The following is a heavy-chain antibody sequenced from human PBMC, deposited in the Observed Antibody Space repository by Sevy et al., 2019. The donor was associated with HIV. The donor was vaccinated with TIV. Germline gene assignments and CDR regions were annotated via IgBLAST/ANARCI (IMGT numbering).Heavy chain of an antibody. V-gene: IGHV3-30*02. Sequence: GGSLRLSCAATGFTFSQYGMEWVRQAPGKGLEWVAFIRYDGSTKYYADSVKGRFTISRDNSKNTLYLQMNSLRAEDTAVYYCAKSGRYFDYWGQGTLVTVSS. J-gene: IGHJ4*02. CDR3: AKSGRYFDY. CDR2: IRYDGSTK. CDR1: GFTFSQYG. D-gene: IGHD1-26*01.